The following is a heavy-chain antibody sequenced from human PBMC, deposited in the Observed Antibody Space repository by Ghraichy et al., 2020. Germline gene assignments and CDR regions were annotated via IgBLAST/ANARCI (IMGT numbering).Heavy chain of an antibody. CDR1: GFTFDDYA. CDR2: ITWNSGTI. CDR3: AKGSGSFLAYHFDS. D-gene: IGHD1-26*01. Sequence: GGSLRLSYAASGFTFDDYAMHWVRQAPGKGLEWVSGITWNSGTIGYADSVKGRFTISRDHAKNALYLQMNSLRPDDTALYYCAKGSGSFLAYHFDSWGQGTLVTVSS. V-gene: IGHV3-9*01. J-gene: IGHJ4*02.